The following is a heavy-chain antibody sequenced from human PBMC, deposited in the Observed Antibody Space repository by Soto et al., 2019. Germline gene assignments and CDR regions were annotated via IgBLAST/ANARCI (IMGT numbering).Heavy chain of an antibody. Sequence: SETLSLTCTVSGGSISSSSYYWGWIRQPPGKGLEWIGSIYYSGSTYYNPSLKSRVTISVDTSKNQFSLKLSSVTAADTAVYYCARTALGGDIVVVVAATQRDDAFDIWGQGTMVTVSS. V-gene: IGHV4-39*01. CDR3: ARTALGGDIVVVVAATQRDDAFDI. CDR2: IYYSGST. D-gene: IGHD2-15*01. J-gene: IGHJ3*02. CDR1: GGSISSSSYY.